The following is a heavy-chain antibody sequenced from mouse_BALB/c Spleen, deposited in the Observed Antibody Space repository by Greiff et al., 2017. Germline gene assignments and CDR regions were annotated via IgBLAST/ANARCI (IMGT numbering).Heavy chain of an antibody. Sequence: EVQLQQSGPELVKPGASVKMSCKASGYTFTSYVMHWVKQKPGQGLEWIGYINPYNDGTKYNEKFNGKATLTSDKSSSTAYMKLSSLTSEDSAVYYCTRHGSNYRYFDVWGAGTTVTVSS. D-gene: IGHD1-1*01. CDR1: GYTFTSYV. CDR2: INPYNDGT. V-gene: IGHV1-14*01. J-gene: IGHJ1*01. CDR3: TRHGSNYRYFDV.